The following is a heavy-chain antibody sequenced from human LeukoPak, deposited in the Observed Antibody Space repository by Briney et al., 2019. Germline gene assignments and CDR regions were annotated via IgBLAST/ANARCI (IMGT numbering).Heavy chain of an antibody. J-gene: IGHJ4*02. CDR2: IRSDGSST. Sequence: GGSLRLSCVASGFSFSAYITHWVRQAPGKGLEYVSAIRSDGSSTLYPNSVKGRFTISRDNSKSTLYLQMGSLRAEDTAVYYCTRRYGGHSGWAGYHDSWGQGTLVTVSS. CDR3: TRRYGGHSGWAGYHDS. CDR1: GFSFSAYI. V-gene: IGHV3-64*01. D-gene: IGHD6-19*01.